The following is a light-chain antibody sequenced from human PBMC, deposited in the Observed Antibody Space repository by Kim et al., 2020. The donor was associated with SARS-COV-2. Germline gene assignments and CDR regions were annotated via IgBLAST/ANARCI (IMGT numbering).Light chain of an antibody. CDR3: QAWDSSTAPWV. CDR2: QDS. V-gene: IGLV3-1*01. Sequence: SYELTQPPSVSVSPGQTASITCSGDKLGDKYACWYQQKPGQSPVLVIYQDSKRPSGIPERFSGSNSGNTATLTISGTQAMDEADYYRQAWDSSTAPWVFGGGTQLTVL. CDR1: KLGDKY. J-gene: IGLJ3*02.